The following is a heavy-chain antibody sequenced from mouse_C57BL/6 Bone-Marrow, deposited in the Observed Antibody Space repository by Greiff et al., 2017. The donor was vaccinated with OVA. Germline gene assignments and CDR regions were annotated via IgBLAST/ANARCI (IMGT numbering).Heavy chain of an antibody. CDR2: ISDGGSYT. Sequence: EVKLMESGGGLVKPGGSLKLSCAASGFTFSSYAMSWVRQTPEKRLEWVATISDGGSYTYYPDNVKGRFTISRDNAKNNLYLQKSHLKSEDTAMYYCARGPTMITTRAMDYWGQGTSVTVSS. CDR1: GFTFSSYA. V-gene: IGHV5-4*03. CDR3: ARGPTMITTRAMDY. D-gene: IGHD2-4*01. J-gene: IGHJ4*01.